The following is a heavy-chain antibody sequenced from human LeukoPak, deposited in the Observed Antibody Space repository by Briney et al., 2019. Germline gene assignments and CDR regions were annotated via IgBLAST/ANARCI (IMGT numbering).Heavy chain of an antibody. J-gene: IGHJ4*02. CDR1: GGTFSSYA. CDR3: ARDAGSYRYTALDY. CDR2: IIPILGIA. Sequence: ASVKVSCKASGGTFSSYAISWVRQAPGQGLEWMGRIIPILGIANYAQKFQGRVTITADKSTSTAYMELSSLRSEDTAVYYCARDAGSYRYTALDYWGQGTLVTVSS. V-gene: IGHV1-69*04. D-gene: IGHD3-16*02.